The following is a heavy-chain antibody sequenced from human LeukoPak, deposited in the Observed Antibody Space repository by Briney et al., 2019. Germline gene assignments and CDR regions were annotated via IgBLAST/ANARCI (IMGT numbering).Heavy chain of an antibody. CDR3: AKSLDKFDY. J-gene: IGHJ4*02. D-gene: IGHD3-9*01. CDR2: ISSSVDII. CDR1: GFTFSSYQ. Sequence: GGSLRLSCAASGFTFSSYQMNWVRQAPGKGLEWISYISSSVDIIHYADSVKGRFTISRDNSKNTLYLQMNSLRAEDTAVYYCAKSLDKFDYWGQGTLATVSS. V-gene: IGHV3-48*03.